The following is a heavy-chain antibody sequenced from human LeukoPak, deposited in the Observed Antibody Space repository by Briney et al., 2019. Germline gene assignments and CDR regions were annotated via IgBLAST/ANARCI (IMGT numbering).Heavy chain of an antibody. D-gene: IGHD3-10*01. Sequence: ESGPTLVKPTQTLTLTCTFSGFSLSTSGVGVGWIRQPPGKALEWLALIYWDDDKRYSPSLKSRLTITKDTSKNQVVLTMTNMDPVDTATYYCARIRHIMIRGVPLLAYYYYMDVWGKGTTVTISS. CDR3: ARIRHIMIRGVPLLAYYYYMDV. CDR1: GFSLSTSGVG. V-gene: IGHV2-5*02. CDR2: IYWDDDK. J-gene: IGHJ6*03.